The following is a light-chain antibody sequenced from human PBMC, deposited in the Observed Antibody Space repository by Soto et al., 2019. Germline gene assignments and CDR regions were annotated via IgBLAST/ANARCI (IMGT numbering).Light chain of an antibody. CDR1: QSVGSK. CDR2: DAS. V-gene: IGKV3-15*01. J-gene: IGKJ1*01. Sequence: EIVMTQSPATLSVSPGEGATLSCRASQSVGSKLAWYQQKPGQAPRLLIFDASTRATGTPARFSGSGSGTEFTLTISSLQSEDFAVYYCEQYHNWPPWTFGQGTKVEI. CDR3: EQYHNWPPWT.